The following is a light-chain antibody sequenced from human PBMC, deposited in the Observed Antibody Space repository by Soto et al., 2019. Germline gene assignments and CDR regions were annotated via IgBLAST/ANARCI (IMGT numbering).Light chain of an antibody. CDR2: EVS. CDR1: SSDVGGYNY. J-gene: IGLJ1*01. Sequence: QSVLTQPASVSGSPGPSITISCTGTSSDVGGYNYVSWYQQHPGKAPKLMIYEVSNRPSGVSNRFSGSKSGNTASLTISGLKAEDEADYYCSSYTSSSTGYVFGTGTKVTVL. CDR3: SSYTSSSTGYV. V-gene: IGLV2-14*01.